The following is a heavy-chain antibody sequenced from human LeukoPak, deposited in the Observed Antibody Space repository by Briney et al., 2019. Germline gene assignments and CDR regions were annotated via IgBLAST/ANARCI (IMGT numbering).Heavy chain of an antibody. CDR3: ARVEGGYSYGYLDY. CDR1: GFTVSSNY. CDR2: IYSGGST. D-gene: IGHD5-18*01. V-gene: IGHV3-53*01. Sequence: GGSLRLSCAASGFTVSSNYMSWVRQPPGKGLEWVSVIYSGGSTYYADSVKGRFTISRDNSKNTLYLQMNSLRAEDTAVYYCARVEGGYSYGYLDYWGQGTLVTVSS. J-gene: IGHJ4*02.